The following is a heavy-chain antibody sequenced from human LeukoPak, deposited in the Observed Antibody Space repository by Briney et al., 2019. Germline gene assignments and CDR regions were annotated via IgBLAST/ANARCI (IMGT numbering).Heavy chain of an antibody. CDR1: GGSISSYY. CDR3: ARVLRLGINYYFDY. Sequence: SETLSLTCTVSGGSISSYYWSWIRQPAGKGLEWIGRIYTSGSTNYNPSLKSRVTMSVDTSKNQFSLKLSSVTAADTAVYYCARVLRLGINYYFDYWGREPWSPSPQ. J-gene: IGHJ4*02. V-gene: IGHV4-4*07. CDR2: IYTSGST. D-gene: IGHD3-3*01.